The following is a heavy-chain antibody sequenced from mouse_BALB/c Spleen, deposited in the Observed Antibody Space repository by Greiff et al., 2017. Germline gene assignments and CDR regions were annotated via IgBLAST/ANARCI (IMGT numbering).Heavy chain of an antibody. Sequence: LVESGAELVKPGASVKLSCTASGFNIKDTYMHWVKQRPEQGLEWIGRIDPANGNTKYDPKFQGKATITADTSSNTAYLQLSSLTSEDTAVYYCARVRGDYYAMDYWGQGTSVTVSS. CDR3: ARVRGDYYAMDY. CDR2: IDPANGNT. CDR1: GFNIKDTY. V-gene: IGHV14-3*02. J-gene: IGHJ4*01.